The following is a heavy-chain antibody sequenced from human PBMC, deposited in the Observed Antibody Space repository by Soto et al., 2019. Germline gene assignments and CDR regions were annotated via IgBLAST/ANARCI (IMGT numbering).Heavy chain of an antibody. CDR1: GYTFTSYG. CDR2: ISAYNGNT. J-gene: IGHJ4*02. V-gene: IGHV1-18*01. D-gene: IGHD3-22*01. Sequence: PAASVKVSCKASGYTFTSYGISWVRQAPGQGLEWMGWISAYNGNTNYAQKLQGRVTMTTDTSTSTAYMELRSLRSDDTAVYYCARKGPIPAYYYDSSGSPEALDYWGQGTLVTVSS. CDR3: ARKGPIPAYYYDSSGSPEALDY.